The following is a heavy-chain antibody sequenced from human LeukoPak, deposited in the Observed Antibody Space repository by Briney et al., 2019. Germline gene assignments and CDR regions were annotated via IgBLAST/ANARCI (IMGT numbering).Heavy chain of an antibody. Sequence: GGSLRLSCAASGFTFSSNYMSWVRQAPGKGLEWVSVIYSGGSTYYADSVKGRFTISRDNSKNTLYLQMNSLSAEDTAVYYCARASGWLYYYYGMDVWGQGTTVTVSS. V-gene: IGHV3-53*01. D-gene: IGHD3-3*01. CDR3: ARASGWLYYYYGMDV. CDR2: IYSGGST. CDR1: GFTFSSNY. J-gene: IGHJ6*02.